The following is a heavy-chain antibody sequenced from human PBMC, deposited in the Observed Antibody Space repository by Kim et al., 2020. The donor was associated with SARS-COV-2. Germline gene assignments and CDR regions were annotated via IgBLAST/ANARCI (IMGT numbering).Heavy chain of an antibody. CDR2: TSRDSDYT. CDR1: GFTLNDYY. CDR3: ARERTRNSNYAGWYFYYGLDV. J-gene: IGHJ6*02. V-gene: IGHV3-11*05. D-gene: IGHD6-19*01. Sequence: GGSLRLSCAASGFTLNDYYLSWVRQAPGKGLEWISYTSRDSDYTYYAESVKGRFTISRDYAKNSLFLQMNSLRGEDTAVYYCARERTRNSNYAGWYFYYGLDVWGPGTTVTVSS.